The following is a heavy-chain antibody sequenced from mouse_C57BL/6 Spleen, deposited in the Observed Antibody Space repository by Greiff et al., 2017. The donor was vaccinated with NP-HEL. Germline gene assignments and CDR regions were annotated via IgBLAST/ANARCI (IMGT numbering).Heavy chain of an antibody. V-gene: IGHV5-17*01. CDR3: ASYYYGSSYDYAMDY. J-gene: IGHJ4*01. Sequence: EVMLVESGGGLVKPGGSLKLSCAASGFTFSDYGMHWVRQAPEKGLEWVAYISSGSSTIYYADTVKGRFTISRDNAKNTLFLQMTSLRSEDTAMYYCASYYYGSSYDYAMDYWGQGTSVTVSS. CDR1: GFTFSDYG. CDR2: ISSGSSTI. D-gene: IGHD1-1*01.